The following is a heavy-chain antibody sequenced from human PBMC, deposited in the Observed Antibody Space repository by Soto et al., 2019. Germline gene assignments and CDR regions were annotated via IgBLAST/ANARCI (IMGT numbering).Heavy chain of an antibody. CDR2: IWYDGSNK. CDR1: GFTFSSYG. J-gene: IGHJ6*02. Sequence: QVQQVDSGGGVVQPGRSLRLSCAASGFTFSSYGMHWVRQAPGKGLEWVAVIWYDGSNKYYADSVKGRFTISRDNSKNTLYLQMNSLRAEDTAVYYCARDTARAMVRIYYGMDVWGQGTTVTVSS. V-gene: IGHV3-33*01. D-gene: IGHD3-10*01. CDR3: ARDTARAMVRIYYGMDV.